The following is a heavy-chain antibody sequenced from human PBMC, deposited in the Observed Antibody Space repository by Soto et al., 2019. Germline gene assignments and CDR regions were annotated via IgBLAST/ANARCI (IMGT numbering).Heavy chain of an antibody. CDR2: IYYSGST. J-gene: IGHJ2*01. Sequence: QVQLQESGPGLVKPSQTLSLTCTVSGGSISSGDYYWSWIRQPPGKGLEWIGYIYYSGSTYYNPSLKCRVTISVDTYKDQFSLKLSSVTAADTAVYYCARVRYGDYNLNLGYFDLWGRGTLVTVSS. CDR1: GGSISSGDYY. CDR3: ARVRYGDYNLNLGYFDL. V-gene: IGHV4-30-4*01. D-gene: IGHD4-17*01.